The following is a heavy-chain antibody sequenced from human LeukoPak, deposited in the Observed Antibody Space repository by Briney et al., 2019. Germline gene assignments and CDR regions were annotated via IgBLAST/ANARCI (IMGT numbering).Heavy chain of an antibody. D-gene: IGHD2-15*01. CDR2: INHSGST. J-gene: IGHJ4*02. V-gene: IGHV4-34*01. Sequence: SETLPLTCAVYGGSFSGYYWSWIRQPPGKGLEWIGEINHSGSTNYNPSLKSRVTISVDTSKNQFSLKLSSVTAADTAVYYCASRLGGPFDYWGQGTLVTVSS. CDR3: ASRLGGPFDY. CDR1: GGSFSGYY.